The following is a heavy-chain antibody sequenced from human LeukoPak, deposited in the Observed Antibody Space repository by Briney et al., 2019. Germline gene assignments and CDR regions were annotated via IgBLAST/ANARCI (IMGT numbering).Heavy chain of an antibody. CDR2: IIPILGIA. D-gene: IGHD3-22*01. CDR1: GGTFNSYT. J-gene: IGHJ4*02. V-gene: IGHV1-69*02. CDR3: ARAYYYDSSGYFELDY. Sequence: ASVKVSCKASGGTFNSYTISWVRQAPGQGLERMGRIIPILGIANYAQKFQGRVTITADKSTSTAYMELSSLRSEDTAVYYCARAYYYDSSGYFELDYWGQGTLVTVSS.